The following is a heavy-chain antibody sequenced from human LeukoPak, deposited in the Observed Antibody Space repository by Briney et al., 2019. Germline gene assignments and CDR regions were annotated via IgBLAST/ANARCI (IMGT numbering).Heavy chain of an antibody. Sequence: GGSLRLSCAASGFMFSSYWMSWARQAPGKGLEWVANIKEDGSEEYYVDSVKGRFTISRDNAKNSLYLQMNSLRAEDTALYYCAKGSTFDYWGQGTLVTVSS. V-gene: IGHV3-7*03. CDR2: IKEDGSEE. CDR1: GFMFSSYW. J-gene: IGHJ4*02. CDR3: AKGSTFDY. D-gene: IGHD2/OR15-2a*01.